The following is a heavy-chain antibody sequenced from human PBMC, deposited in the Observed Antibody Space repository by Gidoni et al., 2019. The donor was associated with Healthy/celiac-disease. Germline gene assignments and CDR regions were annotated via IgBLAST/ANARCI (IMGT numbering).Heavy chain of an antibody. D-gene: IGHD5-12*01. Sequence: EVQLVESGGVVVQPGGSLRLSCAASGFTFDDYTMHWVRQAPGKGLEWVSLISWDGGSTYYADSVKGRFTISRDNSKNSLYLQMNSLRTEDTALYYCAKDIGMATIRGAFDIWGQGTMVTVSS. CDR2: ISWDGGST. V-gene: IGHV3-43*01. J-gene: IGHJ3*02. CDR1: GFTFDDYT. CDR3: AKDIGMATIRGAFDI.